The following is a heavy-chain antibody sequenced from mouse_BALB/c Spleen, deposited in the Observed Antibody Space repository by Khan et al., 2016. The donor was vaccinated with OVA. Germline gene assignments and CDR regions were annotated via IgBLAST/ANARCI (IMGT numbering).Heavy chain of an antibody. V-gene: IGHV2-3*01. Sequence: VELVESGPGLVAPSQSLSITYTVSGFSLSNYGVNWVRQPPGKGLEWLGVIWGDGSTNYHSVLQYRLSISTDNSKNQVFLKLHSLQTDDTATYYCVRFSTAPRYYYTMDYGGEGTAVTVSS. CDR2: IWGDGST. D-gene: IGHD1-2*01. CDR3: VRFSTAPRYYYTMDY. CDR1: GFSLSNYG. J-gene: IGHJ4*01.